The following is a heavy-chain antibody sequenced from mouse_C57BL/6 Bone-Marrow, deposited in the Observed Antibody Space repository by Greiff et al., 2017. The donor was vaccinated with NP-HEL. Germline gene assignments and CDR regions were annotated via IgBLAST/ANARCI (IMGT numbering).Heavy chain of an antibody. CDR1: GYTFTDYE. CDR3: TYGYDDFDY. V-gene: IGHV1-15*01. Sequence: VQLQQSGAELVRPGASVTLSCKASGYTFTDYEMHWVKQTPVHGLEWIGAIDPETGGTAYNQKFKGKAILTADKSSSTAYMELRSLTSEDSAVYYCTYGYDDFDYWGQGTTLTVSS. J-gene: IGHJ2*01. D-gene: IGHD2-2*01. CDR2: IDPETGGT.